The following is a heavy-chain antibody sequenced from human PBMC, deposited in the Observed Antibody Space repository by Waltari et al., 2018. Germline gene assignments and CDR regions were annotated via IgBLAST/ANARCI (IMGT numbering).Heavy chain of an antibody. CDR2: IRYDGNTI. CDR3: AKDGDYSLPGYDAFDV. Sequence: HLVESGGGVVQPGGSLRLSCLASGLTFRNYGMHWVRQIPGKGLELVAFIRYDGNTIYDADSVKGRFTISRDNSNNILYLQMNSLRPEDTAVYFCAKDGDYSLPGYDAFDVWGQGTLVTVSP. J-gene: IGHJ3*01. V-gene: IGHV3-30*02. D-gene: IGHD2-21*01. CDR1: GLTFRNYG.